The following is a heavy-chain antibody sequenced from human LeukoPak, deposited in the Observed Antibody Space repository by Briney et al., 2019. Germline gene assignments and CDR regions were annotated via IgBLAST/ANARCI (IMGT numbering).Heavy chain of an antibody. CDR1: GGSFSGYY. J-gene: IGHJ4*02. Sequence: SETLSLTCAVYGGSFSGYYWSWIRQPPGKGLEWIGEINHSGSTNYNPSLKSRVTISVDTSKNQFSLKPSPVTAADTAVYYCARERAAAGTGIWGQGTLVTVSS. CDR3: ARERAAAGTGI. V-gene: IGHV4-34*01. D-gene: IGHD6-13*01. CDR2: INHSGST.